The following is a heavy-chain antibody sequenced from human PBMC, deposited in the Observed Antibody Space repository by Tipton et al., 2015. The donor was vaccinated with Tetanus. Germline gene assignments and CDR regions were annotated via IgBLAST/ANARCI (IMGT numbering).Heavy chain of an antibody. J-gene: IGHJ6*02. Sequence: QLVQSGAEVKKPGASVKVSCKASGYTFTHYGVNWVRQAPGQGLEWMGWISPFNENVNHAEKFKGRLTMTTDRSTATVYMDLRSLRSDDTAVYYCARGRGDYIYYGMDVWGPGTTVTVS. CDR2: ISPFNENV. V-gene: IGHV1-18*01. D-gene: IGHD2-21*01. CDR1: GYTFTHYG. CDR3: ARGRGDYIYYGMDV.